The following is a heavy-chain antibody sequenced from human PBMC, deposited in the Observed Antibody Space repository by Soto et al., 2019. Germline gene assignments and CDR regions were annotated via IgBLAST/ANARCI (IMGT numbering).Heavy chain of an antibody. D-gene: IGHD3-22*01. CDR3: ASSDYYYDSILELHY. J-gene: IGHJ4*02. Sequence: GGSLRLSCAASGFTFSSYAMHWVRQAPGKGLEWVAVISYDGSNKYYADSVKGRFTISRDNSKNTLYLQMNSLRAEDTAVYYCASSDYYYDSILELHYWGQGTLVTVSS. CDR2: ISYDGSNK. CDR1: GFTFSSYA. V-gene: IGHV3-30-3*01.